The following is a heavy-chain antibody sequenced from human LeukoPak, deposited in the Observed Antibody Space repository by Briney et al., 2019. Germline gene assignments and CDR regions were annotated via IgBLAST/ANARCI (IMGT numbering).Heavy chain of an antibody. CDR2: INTYTGNP. Sequence: ASVKVSFEASVYTFTSYAMNWVRQAPGQGLEWMGWINTYTGNPTYAQGFTGWFVFSLDTSVSTAYLQISSLKADDTAVYYCARWDYDSSGYALYYFDYWGQGTLVTVSS. CDR1: VYTFTSYA. J-gene: IGHJ4*02. CDR3: ARWDYDSSGYALYYFDY. V-gene: IGHV7-4-1*02. D-gene: IGHD3-22*01.